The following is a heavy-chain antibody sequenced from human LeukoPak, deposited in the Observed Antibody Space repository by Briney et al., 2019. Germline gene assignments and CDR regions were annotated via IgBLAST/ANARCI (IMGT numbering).Heavy chain of an antibody. D-gene: IGHD4-23*01. Sequence: GGSLRLSCAASGFTFSSYEMNWVRQAPGKGLEWVSYISSSGSTIYYADSVKGRFTISRDNAKNSLYLQMNSLRAEDTAVYYCARGFIYGGRLDYWGQGTLVTVSS. V-gene: IGHV3-48*03. CDR3: ARGFIYGGRLDY. CDR2: ISSSGSTI. J-gene: IGHJ4*02. CDR1: GFTFSSYE.